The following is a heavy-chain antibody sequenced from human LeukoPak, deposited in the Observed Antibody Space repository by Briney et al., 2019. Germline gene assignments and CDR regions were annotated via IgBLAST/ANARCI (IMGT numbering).Heavy chain of an antibody. CDR1: GFSFSYYV. D-gene: IGHD5-18*01. Sequence: PGGSLRLSCAGSGFSFSYYVMHWVRQAPGKGLEWVALIATDGGERYYADSVKGRFTISRDNSKNTLYVQMNSLRPEDTAIYYCARARGDSSQASRYFDYWGQGAPVTVSS. CDR3: ARARGDSSQASRYFDY. J-gene: IGHJ4*02. V-gene: IGHV3-30-3*01. CDR2: IATDGGER.